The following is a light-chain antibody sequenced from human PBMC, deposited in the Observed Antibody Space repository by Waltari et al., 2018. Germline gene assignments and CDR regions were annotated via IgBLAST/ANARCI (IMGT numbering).Light chain of an antibody. Sequence: IQMTQYPSSLSASVGDRVTITCRASQAISIHLAWFQQKPGKIPKSLIFAASSLESGVPSRFSGSGSGTDFTLTISSLQPEDSATYYCLQYNGYPLTFGGGTNVEIK. J-gene: IGKJ4*01. V-gene: IGKV1-16*01. CDR3: LQYNGYPLT. CDR2: AAS. CDR1: QAISIH.